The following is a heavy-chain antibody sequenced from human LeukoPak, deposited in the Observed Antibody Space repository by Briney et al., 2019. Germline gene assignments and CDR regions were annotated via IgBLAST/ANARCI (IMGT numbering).Heavy chain of an antibody. CDR1: GFIFRNYA. CDR2: ITGSGDTT. CDR3: AKWGDYDILTGYYVSDF. D-gene: IGHD3-9*01. Sequence: PGGSLRLSCAASGFIFRNYAMSWVRQAPGKGLEWVSAITGSGDTTYYADSVEGRFTISRDNSKNTLYVEMNTLRAEDTAVYYCAKWGDYDILTGYYVSDFWGQGTLVTVS. J-gene: IGHJ4*02. V-gene: IGHV3-23*01.